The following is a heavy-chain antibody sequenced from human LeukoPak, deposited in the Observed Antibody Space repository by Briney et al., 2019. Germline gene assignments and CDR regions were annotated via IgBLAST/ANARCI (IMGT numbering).Heavy chain of an antibody. D-gene: IGHD3-22*01. V-gene: IGHV3-23*01. Sequence: GGSLRLSCAASGFTFSSYAMSWVRQAPGKGLEWVSAISGSGGSTYYADSVKGRFTISRDNSKNTLYLQMNSLRAEDTAVYYCAKAPYYDSSGLYYFDYWGQGTLATVSS. CDR3: AKAPYYDSSGLYYFDY. CDR2: ISGSGGST. CDR1: GFTFSSYA. J-gene: IGHJ4*02.